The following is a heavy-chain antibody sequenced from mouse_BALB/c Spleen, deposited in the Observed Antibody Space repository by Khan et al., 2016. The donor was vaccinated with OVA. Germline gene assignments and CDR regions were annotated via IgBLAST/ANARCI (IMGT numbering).Heavy chain of an antibody. J-gene: IGHJ3*01. CDR2: IWRGGST. D-gene: IGHD2-4*01. Sequence: QVQLKQSGPSLVQPSQSLSITCTVSGFSLTSYGVHWVRQSPGKGLEWLGVIWRGGSTDYNAAFMSRLSITKDNSKSQDFFKMKSIQAEDTAIYDCAQDRDYDAGFAYWGQGTLVTVSA. V-gene: IGHV2-5-1*01. CDR3: AQDRDYDAGFAY. CDR1: GFSLTSYG.